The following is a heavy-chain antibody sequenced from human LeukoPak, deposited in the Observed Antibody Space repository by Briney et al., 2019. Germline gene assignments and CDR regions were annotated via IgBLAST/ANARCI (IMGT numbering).Heavy chain of an antibody. V-gene: IGHV3-23*01. Sequence: PGGSLRLSCAASGFTFSNYAMSWVRQAPGKGLEWVSAFSGSGGSTYYADSVKGRLTISRDNSKNTLYLQMNSLRAEDTAVYYCAKIGYSGYGHFDYWGQGTLVTVSS. CDR3: AKIGYSGYGHFDY. J-gene: IGHJ4*02. CDR2: FSGSGGST. CDR1: GFTFSNYA. D-gene: IGHD5-12*01.